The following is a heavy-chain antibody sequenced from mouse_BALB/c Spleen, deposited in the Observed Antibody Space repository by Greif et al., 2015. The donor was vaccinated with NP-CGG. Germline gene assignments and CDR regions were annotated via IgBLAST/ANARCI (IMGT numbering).Heavy chain of an antibody. V-gene: IGHV5-17*02. D-gene: IGHD2-3*01. CDR1: GFTFSSFG. CDR2: ISSGSSTI. CDR3: ARDGPYFDY. J-gene: IGHJ2*01. Sequence: EVQLVESGGGLVQPGGSRKLSCAASGFTFSSFGMHWVRQAPEKGLEWVAYISSGSSTIYYADTVKGRFTISRDNPKNTLFLQMTSLRSEDTAMYYCARDGPYFDYWGQGTTLTVSS.